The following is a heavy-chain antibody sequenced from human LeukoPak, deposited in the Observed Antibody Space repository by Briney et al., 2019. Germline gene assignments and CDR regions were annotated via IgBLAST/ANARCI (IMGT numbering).Heavy chain of an antibody. J-gene: IGHJ4*02. CDR1: GFTFSDYY. Sequence: LGGSLRLSCAASGFTFSDYYMSWIRQAPGKGLEWVSYISSSGSTIYYADSVKGRFTISRDNSKNTLYLQMNSLRAEDTAVYYCAKEETPGIGIADPFDYWGQGTLVTVSS. CDR2: ISSSGSTI. D-gene: IGHD1-26*01. V-gene: IGHV3-11*01. CDR3: AKEETPGIGIADPFDY.